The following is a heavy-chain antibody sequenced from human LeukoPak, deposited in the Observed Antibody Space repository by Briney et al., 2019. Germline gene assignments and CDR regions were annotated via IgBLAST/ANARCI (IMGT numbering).Heavy chain of an antibody. Sequence: PGGSLRLSCATSELTFSNYAMTWVRQAPGKGLEGVSTINNNGGSTYYADSVKGRFTISRDNSKSTLYLQVNSLRAEDTATYYCAKGHAGGVGTYWGPGTLVTVSS. CDR3: AKGHAGGVGTY. V-gene: IGHV3-23*01. J-gene: IGHJ4*02. CDR2: INNNGGST. D-gene: IGHD1-1*01. CDR1: ELTFSNYA.